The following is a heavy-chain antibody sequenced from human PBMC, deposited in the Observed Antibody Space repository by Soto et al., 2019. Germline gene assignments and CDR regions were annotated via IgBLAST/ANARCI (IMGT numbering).Heavy chain of an antibody. D-gene: IGHD3-3*01. CDR2: IYYSGST. Sequence: PSETLSLTCTVSGGSISSYYWSWIRQPPGKGLEWIGYIYYSGSTNYNPSLKSRVTISVDTSKNQFSLKLSSVTAADTAVYYCARSVEGFDYWGQGTLVTVSS. V-gene: IGHV4-59*01. CDR3: ARSVEGFDY. J-gene: IGHJ4*02. CDR1: GGSISSYY.